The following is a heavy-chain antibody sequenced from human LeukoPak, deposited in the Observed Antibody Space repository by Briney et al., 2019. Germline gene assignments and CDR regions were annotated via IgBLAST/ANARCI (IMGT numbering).Heavy chain of an antibody. CDR3: ARDPSLATNAFDI. J-gene: IGHJ3*02. CDR1: GFTFSSYA. Sequence: GRSLRLSCAPSGFTFSSYAMHWVRQAPGKGLEWVAVISYDGSNKYYADSVKGRFTISRDNSKNTLYLQMNSLRAEDTAVYYCARDPSLATNAFDIWGQGTMVTVSS. D-gene: IGHD3-3*02. V-gene: IGHV3-30-3*01. CDR2: ISYDGSNK.